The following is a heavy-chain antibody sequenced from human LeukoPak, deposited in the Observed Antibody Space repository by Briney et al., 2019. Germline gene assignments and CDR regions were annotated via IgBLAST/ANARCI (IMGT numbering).Heavy chain of an antibody. CDR1: GGSFSGYY. D-gene: IGHD4-17*01. Sequence: PSETLSLTCAVYGGSFSGYYWSWIRQPPGKGLEWIGEINHSGSTNYNPSLKSRVTISVDTSKNQFSLKLSSVTAADTAVYYCASPMTTVTRDAFDIWGQGTMVTVSS. V-gene: IGHV4-34*01. CDR3: ASPMTTVTRDAFDI. J-gene: IGHJ3*02. CDR2: INHSGST.